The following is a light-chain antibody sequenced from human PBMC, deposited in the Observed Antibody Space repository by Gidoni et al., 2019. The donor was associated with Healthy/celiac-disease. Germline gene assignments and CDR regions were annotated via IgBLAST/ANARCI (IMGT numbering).Light chain of an antibody. CDR2: AAS. Sequence: DIQFTQSPSFLSASVGDRVTIPCRASPGISSYLAWYQHKPGKAPNLLIYAASTLQSGVPSRFSGSGSGTEFTLTFSSLQPEDFATYYCQQLNSYPPTVGPXTKVDIK. CDR3: QQLNSYPPT. CDR1: PGISSY. V-gene: IGKV1-9*01. J-gene: IGKJ3*01.